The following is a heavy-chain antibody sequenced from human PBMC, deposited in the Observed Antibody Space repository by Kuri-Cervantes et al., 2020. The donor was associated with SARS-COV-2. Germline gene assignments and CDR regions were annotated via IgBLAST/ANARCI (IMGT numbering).Heavy chain of an antibody. CDR2: INPNSGGT. Sequence: ASVKVSCKASGYTFTGYYMHWVRQAPGQGLEWTGWINPNSGGTNYAQKFQGWVTMTRDTSISTVYMELSRLRSDGTAVYYCARSTPFRRLMVISQGGAFDIWGQGTMVTVSS. J-gene: IGHJ3*02. CDR1: GYTFTGYY. V-gene: IGHV1-2*04. CDR3: ARSTPFRRLMVISQGGAFDI. D-gene: IGHD2-8*01.